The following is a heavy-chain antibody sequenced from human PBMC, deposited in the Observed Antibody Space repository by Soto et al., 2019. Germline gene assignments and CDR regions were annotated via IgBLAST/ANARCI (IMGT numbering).Heavy chain of an antibody. J-gene: IGHJ3*02. CDR3: ARATLYALDAFDI. CDR2: IYHSGST. CDR1: GGSISSGGYS. Sequence: SETLSLTCAVSGGSISSGGYSWSWIRQPPGKGREGIGYIYHSGSTYYNPSLKSRVTISVDRTKNQFSLKLSSVTAADTAVYYCARATLYALDAFDIWGQGTMVTVSS. D-gene: IGHD3-16*01. V-gene: IGHV4-30-2*01.